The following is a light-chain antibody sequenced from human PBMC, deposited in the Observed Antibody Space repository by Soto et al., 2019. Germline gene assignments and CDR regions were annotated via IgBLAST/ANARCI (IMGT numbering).Light chain of an antibody. CDR2: EVS. CDR3: TSYTSSSTVV. V-gene: IGLV2-14*01. CDR1: SSDVGGYNY. J-gene: IGLJ2*01. Sequence: QSVLTQPASVSGSPGQSITISCTGTSSDVGGYNYVSWYQQYPGKAPKLMIHEVSNRPSGVSTRFSGSRSGNTASLTISGRQAEDEADYYCTSYTSSSTVVFGGGTKLTVL.